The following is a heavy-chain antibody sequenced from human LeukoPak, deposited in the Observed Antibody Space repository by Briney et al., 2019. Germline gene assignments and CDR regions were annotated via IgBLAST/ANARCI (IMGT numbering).Heavy chain of an antibody. J-gene: IGHJ6*02. CDR1: GYTFTSYY. CDR3: ARAVGAGYYYYYGMDV. D-gene: IGHD1-26*01. Sequence: ASVKVSCKASGYTFTSYYMHWVRQAPGQGLEWMGIINPSGGSTSYAQKFQGRVTMTRDTSTSTVYMELSSLTSEDTAVYYCARAVGAGYYYYYGMDVWGQGTTVTVSS. V-gene: IGHV1-46*01. CDR2: INPSGGST.